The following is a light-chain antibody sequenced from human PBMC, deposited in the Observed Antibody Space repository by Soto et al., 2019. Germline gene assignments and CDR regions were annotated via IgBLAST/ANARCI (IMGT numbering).Light chain of an antibody. CDR2: GAS. V-gene: IGKV3-15*01. CDR3: QMCNNWPVLT. Sequence: ERVMTQSPATLSVFPGERATLSCRASSSIGRNLAWYQQKPGQTPRLLIYGASTRAAGVPARFSGSGSGTGFTLSITFFQSEDFADYYCQMCNNWPVLTFGGGTKIEIK. J-gene: IGKJ4*01. CDR1: SSIGRN.